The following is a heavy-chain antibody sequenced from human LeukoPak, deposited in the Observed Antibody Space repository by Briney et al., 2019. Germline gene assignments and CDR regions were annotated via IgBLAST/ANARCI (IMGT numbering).Heavy chain of an antibody. CDR1: GFTVSSNY. CDR2: IYSGGST. D-gene: IGHD6-19*01. CDR3: ARGVAGSPPDP. J-gene: IGHJ5*02. V-gene: IGHV3-66*01. Sequence: GGSLRLSCAASGFTVSSNYMSWVRQAPGKGLEWVPVIYSGGSTYYADSVKGRFTISRDNSKNTLYLQMNSLRAEDTAVYYCARGVAGSPPDPWGQGTLVTVSS.